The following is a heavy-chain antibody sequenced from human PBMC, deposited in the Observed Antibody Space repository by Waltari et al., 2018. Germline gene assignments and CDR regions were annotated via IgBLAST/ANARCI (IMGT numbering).Heavy chain of an antibody. J-gene: IGHJ4*02. CDR2: IRSKAYGGTT. D-gene: IGHD3-16*01. CDR3: TRDLAANVTLDY. V-gene: IGHV3-49*05. CDR1: GFTFGDYG. Sequence: EVQLVESGGGLIKPGRSLRLSYTASGFTFGDYGMSWSRQAPGKGLEWIGLIRSKAYGGTTEYASSVKGRFTISRDDSKSISYLQINSLKTEDTAVYYCTRDLAANVTLDYWGQGSLVTVSS.